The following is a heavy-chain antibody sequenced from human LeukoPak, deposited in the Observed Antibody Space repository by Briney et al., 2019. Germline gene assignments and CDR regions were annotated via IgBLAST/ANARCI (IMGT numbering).Heavy chain of an antibody. CDR3: ARERAVAAIDY. V-gene: IGHV1-2*06. CDR2: INPNIGGT. Sequence: GALVKVSCTASGYTFTGYYMHWVRQAPGQGLEWVGRINPNIGGTNYAQKFQGGVTMTRDTSISTDYMELSRLRSDDTAVYYCARERAVAAIDYWGQGTLVTVSS. CDR1: GYTFTGYY. J-gene: IGHJ4*02. D-gene: IGHD2-15*01.